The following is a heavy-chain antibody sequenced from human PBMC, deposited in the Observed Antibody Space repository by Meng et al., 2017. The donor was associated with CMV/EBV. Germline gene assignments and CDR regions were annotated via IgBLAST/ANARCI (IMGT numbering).Heavy chain of an antibody. Sequence: GESLKISCAASGFTFSNAWMSWVRQAPGKGLEWVGRIKSKSDGGTKDYAAPVKGRFTISRDDSKNTLYLQMNSLRTEDTAVYYCTTGGTSCSPFDYWGQGTLVTVSS. CDR2: IKSKSDGGTK. V-gene: IGHV3-15*01. D-gene: IGHD2-2*01. CDR3: TTGGTSCSPFDY. J-gene: IGHJ4*02. CDR1: GFTFSNAW.